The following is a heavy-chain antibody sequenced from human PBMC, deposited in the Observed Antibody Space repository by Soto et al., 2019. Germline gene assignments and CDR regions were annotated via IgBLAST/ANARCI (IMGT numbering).Heavy chain of an antibody. D-gene: IGHD3-22*01. Sequence: GASVKVSCKASGYTFTGYYMHWVRQAPGQGLEWMGWINPNSGGTNYAQKFQGRVTMTRDTSISTAYMELSRLRSDDTAVYYCARGLGWITMIVVVIMGEGWFDPWGQGTLVTVSS. J-gene: IGHJ5*02. V-gene: IGHV1-2*02. CDR3: ARGLGWITMIVVVIMGEGWFDP. CDR2: INPNSGGT. CDR1: GYTFTGYY.